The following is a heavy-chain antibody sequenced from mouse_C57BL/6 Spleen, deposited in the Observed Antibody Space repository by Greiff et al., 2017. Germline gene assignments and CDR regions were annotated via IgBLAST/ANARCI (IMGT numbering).Heavy chain of an antibody. J-gene: IGHJ4*01. CDR1: GYTFTSYW. CDR2: INPSNGGT. CDR3: ARSSYGSSYYYAMDY. D-gene: IGHD1-1*01. V-gene: IGHV1-53*01. Sequence: QVQLQQPGTELVKPGASVKLSCKASGYTFTSYWMHWVKQRPGQGLEWIGNINPSNGGTNYNEKFKSKATLTVDKSSSTAYMQLSSLTSEDSAVYYCARSSYGSSYYYAMDYWGQGTSVTVSS.